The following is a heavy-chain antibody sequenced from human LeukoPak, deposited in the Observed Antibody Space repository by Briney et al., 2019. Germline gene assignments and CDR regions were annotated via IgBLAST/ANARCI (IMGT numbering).Heavy chain of an antibody. Sequence: GGSLRLSCAASGFTFSSYAMHWVRQAPGKGLEWVAVISYDGSNKYYADSVKGRFTISRDDSKNTLYLQMNSLRVEDTAVYYCARGIDYWGRGTLVTGSS. CDR3: ARGIDY. CDR1: GFTFSSYA. V-gene: IGHV3-30*04. CDR2: ISYDGSNK. J-gene: IGHJ4*02.